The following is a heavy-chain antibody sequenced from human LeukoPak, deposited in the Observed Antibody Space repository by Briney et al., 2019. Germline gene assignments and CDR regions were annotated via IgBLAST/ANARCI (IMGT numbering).Heavy chain of an antibody. CDR1: GFTVSDKY. V-gene: IGHV3-66*01. CDR2: TYSGGRT. Sequence: GGSLRLSCAASGFTVSDKYMSWVRQAPGKGLEWASVTYSGGRTYYADSVKGRFTIPRDNAKNSLYLQMNSLRAEDTAVYYCARGGMVARFDYWGQGTLVTVSS. D-gene: IGHD2-15*01. CDR3: ARGGMVARFDY. J-gene: IGHJ4*02.